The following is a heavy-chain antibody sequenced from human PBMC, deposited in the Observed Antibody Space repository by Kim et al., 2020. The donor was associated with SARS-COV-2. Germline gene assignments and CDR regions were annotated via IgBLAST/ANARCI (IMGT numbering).Heavy chain of an antibody. V-gene: IGHV3-30*01. CDR3: ARGRKDDAFDI. CDR2: K. Sequence: KYYADSVKGRFTISRDNSKNTLYLQMNSLRAEDTAVYYCARGRKDDAFDIWGQGTMVTVSS. J-gene: IGHJ3*02.